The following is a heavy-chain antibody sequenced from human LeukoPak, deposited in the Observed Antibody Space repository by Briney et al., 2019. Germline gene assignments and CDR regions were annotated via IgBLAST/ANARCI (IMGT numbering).Heavy chain of an antibody. Sequence: ASVKVSCKVFGDTVKNYHISWVQQAPGEGLDWMGWISAYDRNTNYAQQFRGRVTMTTDTSTITAYVELASLRSADTAVSYCARVTVVTRSPWSWGPKNIGQEVNWVDPWGQGTLVIVSS. D-gene: IGHD2-21*02. CDR2: ISAYDRNT. J-gene: IGHJ5*02. CDR1: GDTVKNYH. V-gene: IGHV1-18*01. CDR3: ARVTVVTRSPWSWGPKNIGQEVNWVDP.